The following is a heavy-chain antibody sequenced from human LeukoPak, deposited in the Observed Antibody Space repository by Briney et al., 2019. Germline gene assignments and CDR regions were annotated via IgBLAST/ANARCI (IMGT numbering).Heavy chain of an antibody. CDR3: TRGVGDSSTFDY. CDR1: GFIFTNYA. V-gene: IGHV3-23*01. CDR2: VVGGGHTT. J-gene: IGHJ4*02. Sequence: GGSLRLSCAASGFIFTNYAMSWVRQAPGKGLEWVSAVVGGGHTTFYADSVKGRFTISRDNAKNLLYLQMNGLRAEDTAVYYCTRGVGDSSTFDYWGQGTLVTVSS. D-gene: IGHD6-6*01.